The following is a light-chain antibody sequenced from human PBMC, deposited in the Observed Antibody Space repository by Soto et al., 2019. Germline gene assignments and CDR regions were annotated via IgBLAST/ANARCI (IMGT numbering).Light chain of an antibody. CDR3: QQGHTWPIT. J-gene: IGKJ2*01. CDR1: QSISSE. Sequence: EIVMTQSPATLSVSPGERATLSCRASQSISSELAWYQQKPGQPPRLLIYGASTRATGVPASFTGSGSGSDFTLTISGLQTEDFAVYYCQQGHTWPITFGQRTRVDI. V-gene: IGKV3-15*01. CDR2: GAS.